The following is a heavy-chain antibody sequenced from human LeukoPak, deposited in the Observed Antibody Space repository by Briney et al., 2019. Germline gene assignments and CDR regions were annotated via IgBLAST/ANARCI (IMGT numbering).Heavy chain of an antibody. D-gene: IGHD6-13*01. Sequence: PSETLSLTCTVSGYSISSGYYWGWIRQPPGKGLEWIGSIYHSGSTYYNPSLKSRVTISVDTSKNQFSLKLSSVTAADTAVYYCARGLSYSSSRLLSRGDYYYMDVWGKGTTVTVSS. CDR2: IYHSGST. CDR3: ARGLSYSSSRLLSRGDYYYMDV. CDR1: GYSISSGYY. V-gene: IGHV4-38-2*02. J-gene: IGHJ6*03.